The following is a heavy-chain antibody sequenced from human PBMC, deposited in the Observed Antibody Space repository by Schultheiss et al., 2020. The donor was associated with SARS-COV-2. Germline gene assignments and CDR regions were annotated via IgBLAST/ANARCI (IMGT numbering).Heavy chain of an antibody. CDR2: IWYDGSNK. CDR3: ARDRSPMEWSKYYYYYGMDV. D-gene: IGHD3-3*01. J-gene: IGHJ6*02. V-gene: IGHV3-33*01. Sequence: ALRLSCAASGFTFSSYGMHWVRQAPGKGLEWVAVIWYDGSNKYYADSVKGRFTISRDNSKNTLYLQMYSLRAEDTAVYYCARDRSPMEWSKYYYYYGMDVWGQGTTVTVSS. CDR1: GFTFSSYG.